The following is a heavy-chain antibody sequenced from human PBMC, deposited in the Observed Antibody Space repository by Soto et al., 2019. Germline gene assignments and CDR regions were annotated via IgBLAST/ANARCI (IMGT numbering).Heavy chain of an antibody. CDR2: ISAIGGST. Sequence: PGGSLRLSCAASGFTFSSYAMSWVRQAPGKGLEWVSAISAIGGSTYYADSMKGRFTISRDNSKNTLYLQMNSLRVEDTAVYYCAKDRLIVATDPWGQGTLVTVSS. CDR1: GFTFSSYA. V-gene: IGHV3-23*01. D-gene: IGHD5-12*01. J-gene: IGHJ5*02. CDR3: AKDRLIVATDP.